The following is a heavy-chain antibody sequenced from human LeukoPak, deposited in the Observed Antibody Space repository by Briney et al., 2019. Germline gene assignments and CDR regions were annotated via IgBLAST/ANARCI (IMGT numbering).Heavy chain of an antibody. CDR2: VSAAGTVT. CDR1: GFTFSNFA. V-gene: IGHV3-23*01. CDR3: AKGLSGINCPIGY. J-gene: IGHJ4*02. D-gene: IGHD1-20*01. Sequence: GGSLRHSCAASGFTFSNFAMSWVRQVPGEGLEWVSVVSAAGTVTYYADSVKGRFTISGDNSKDTLYLQMNSLRLEDTAIYYCAKGLSGINCPIGYWGQGILVTVSS.